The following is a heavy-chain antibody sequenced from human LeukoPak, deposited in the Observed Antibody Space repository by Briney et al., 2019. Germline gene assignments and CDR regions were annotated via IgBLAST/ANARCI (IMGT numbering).Heavy chain of an antibody. CDR2: MYHSGSA. CDR1: GGSITSGGYS. V-gene: IGHV4-30-2*01. CDR3: ARDGSGSYYNWFDP. D-gene: IGHD3-10*01. Sequence: PSETLSLTCAVSGGSITSGGYSWSWIRQPPGKGLEWIGYMYHSGSAYYNPSLKSRVTMSVDRSNNQFSLKLSSVTAADTAVYYCARDGSGSYYNWFDPWGQGTLVTVSS. J-gene: IGHJ5*02.